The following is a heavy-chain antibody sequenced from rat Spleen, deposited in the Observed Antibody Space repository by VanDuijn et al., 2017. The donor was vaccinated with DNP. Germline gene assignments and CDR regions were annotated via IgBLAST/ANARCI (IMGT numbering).Heavy chain of an antibody. CDR2: ISYDGVHA. V-gene: IGHV5-20*01. Sequence: VQLKESGPGLVQPSQTLSLTCTVSGFSLTSYTVSWVRQPPGKGLEWVASISYDGVHAYYRGSVKGRFTISRDNAKNSLYLQMESLRSEDTATYYCTSPVPSGHYVMDAWGQGTSVTVSS. J-gene: IGHJ4*01. CDR1: GFSLTSYT. D-gene: IGHD4-3*01. CDR3: TSPVPSGHYVMDA.